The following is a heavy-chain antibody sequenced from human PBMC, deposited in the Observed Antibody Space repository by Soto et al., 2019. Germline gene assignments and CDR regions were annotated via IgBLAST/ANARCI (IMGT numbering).Heavy chain of an antibody. J-gene: IGHJ4*02. CDR1: GDSISNKNYH. CDR3: GSLTNGPTGDS. CDR2: VYSNGHT. V-gene: IGHV4-39*01. Sequence: PSETLSLTCTVSGDSISNKNYHWGWTRQPPGKGLEWIGTVYSNGHTYHNPSLKSRLAMAVDTSQNQFSLSLISVTAADTAVYFGGSLTNGPTGDSWGQGTLVTVSS. D-gene: IGHD2-8*01.